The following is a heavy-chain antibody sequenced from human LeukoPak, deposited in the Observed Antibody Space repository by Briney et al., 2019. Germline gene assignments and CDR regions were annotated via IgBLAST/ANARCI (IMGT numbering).Heavy chain of an antibody. CDR1: GYTFIDYY. Sequence: GASVKVSCKASGYTFIDYYIHWVRQAPGQGLEWMGWINPNSGGTKYAQKFQGRVSMTRDTSISTAYMDLSRLKSDDTAVYYCASLGGTLRLDYWGQGTLVTVSS. V-gene: IGHV1-2*02. CDR2: INPNSGGT. CDR3: ASLGGTLRLDY. J-gene: IGHJ4*02. D-gene: IGHD1-26*01.